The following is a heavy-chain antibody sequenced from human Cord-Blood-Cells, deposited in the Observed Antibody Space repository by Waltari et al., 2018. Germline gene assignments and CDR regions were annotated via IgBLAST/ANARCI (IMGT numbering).Heavy chain of an antibody. CDR3: ARGAWGSPYDAFDI. CDR1: GGSFSGYY. J-gene: IGHJ3*02. Sequence: QVQLQQWGAGLLKPSETLSLTCAVYGGSFSGYYWSWIRQPPGKGLEWIGEINHSGSTNYNPSLKSRVTISVDTSKNQFSLKLSSVTAADTAVYYCARGAWGSPYDAFDIWGQGTMVTVSS. V-gene: IGHV4-34*01. D-gene: IGHD7-27*01. CDR2: INHSGST.